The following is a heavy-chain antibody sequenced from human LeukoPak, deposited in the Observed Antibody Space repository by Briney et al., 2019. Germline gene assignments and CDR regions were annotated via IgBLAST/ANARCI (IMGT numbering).Heavy chain of an antibody. CDR1: GLTFSSYS. CDR3: ARGYCSSTSCPNGMDV. CDR2: ISSSSSYI. J-gene: IGHJ6*02. D-gene: IGHD2-2*01. V-gene: IGHV3-21*01. Sequence: GGSLRLSCAASGLTFSSYSMNWVRQAPGKGLEWASSISSSSSYIYYADSVKGRFTISRDNAKNSLYLQMNSLRAEDTAVYYCARGYCSSTSCPNGMDVWGQGTTVTVSS.